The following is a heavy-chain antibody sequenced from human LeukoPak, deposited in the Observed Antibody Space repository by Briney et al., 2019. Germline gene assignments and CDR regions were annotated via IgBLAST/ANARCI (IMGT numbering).Heavy chain of an antibody. CDR3: ARTVAGFDY. Sequence: GGSLRLSCAASGFTFSSYAMSWVRQVPGKGLERVSVISGSGDNTYYADSVKGRFTISRDNSKNTLYLQMNSLRAEDTAVYYCARTVAGFDYWGQGTLVTVSS. CDR2: ISGSGDNT. V-gene: IGHV3-23*01. CDR1: GFTFSSYA. J-gene: IGHJ4*02. D-gene: IGHD6-19*01.